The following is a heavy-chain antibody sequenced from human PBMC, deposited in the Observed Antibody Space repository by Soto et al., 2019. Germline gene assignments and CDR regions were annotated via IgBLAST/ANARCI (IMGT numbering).Heavy chain of an antibody. Sequence: EVQLVDSGGGLVQPGRSLRLSCAASGFSFEEYAMHWVRQSPGKGLEWVAGIGWNSDSLAYADSVKGRFTISRDNAKNSLYLEMKSLRPEDTARYYCAKVLTLFSNREDTVAVDYWGQGTLVIGSS. CDR1: GFSFEEYA. CDR2: IGWNSDSL. J-gene: IGHJ4*02. CDR3: AKVLTLFSNREDTVAVDY. V-gene: IGHV3-9*01. D-gene: IGHD5-18*01.